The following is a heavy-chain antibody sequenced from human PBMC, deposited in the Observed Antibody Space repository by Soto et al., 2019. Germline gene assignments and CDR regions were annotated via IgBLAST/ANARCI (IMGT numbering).Heavy chain of an antibody. CDR2: ISYDGSNK. D-gene: IGHD3-22*01. Sequence: QVQLVESGGGVVQPGRSLRLSCAASGFTFSSYAMHWVRQAPGKGLEWVAVISYDGSNKYYADSVKGRFTISRDNSKNTLYLQMNSQRAEDTAVYYCARTITMTDGRHWFDPGAREPWSPSPQ. CDR3: ARTITMTDGRHWFDP. J-gene: IGHJ5*02. CDR1: GFTFSSYA. V-gene: IGHV3-30-3*01.